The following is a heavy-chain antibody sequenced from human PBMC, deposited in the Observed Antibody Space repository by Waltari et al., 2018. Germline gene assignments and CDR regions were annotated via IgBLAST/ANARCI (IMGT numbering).Heavy chain of an antibody. J-gene: IGHJ4*02. D-gene: IGHD3-10*01. V-gene: IGHV1-3*01. CDR3: ARDRDTHGYFES. CDR2: INPGSGNT. Sequence: QVQLVQSGAEVKKPGASVQVSCKASGYTFTTYVVHWLRQATGHSLEWLGRINPGSGNTRYSERFQGRLTINRDTSANTVYINLSSLRSEDSAMYFCARDRDTHGYFESWGQGTLVTVSS. CDR1: GYTFTTYV.